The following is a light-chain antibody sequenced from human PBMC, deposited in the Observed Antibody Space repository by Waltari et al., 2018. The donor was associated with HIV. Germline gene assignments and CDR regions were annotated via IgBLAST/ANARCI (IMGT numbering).Light chain of an antibody. CDR3: SSYTSSNTLI. Sequence: QSALTQPASVSGSPGQSITISCTGTSNDIGGYNFVSWYQHHPGKAPKLMISEFSKRPSGVSDRVSGSKSGNTASLTISGLQAEDEADYYCSSYTSSNTLIFGGGTRLTVL. CDR2: EFS. CDR1: SNDIGGYNF. J-gene: IGLJ2*01. V-gene: IGLV2-14*01.